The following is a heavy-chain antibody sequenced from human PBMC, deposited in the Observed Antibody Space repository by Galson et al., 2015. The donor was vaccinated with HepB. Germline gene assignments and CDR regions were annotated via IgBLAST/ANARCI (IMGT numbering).Heavy chain of an antibody. CDR3: ARGGGFLPPQIAAAAYNYYYGMDV. V-gene: IGHV3-30*04. Sequence: SLRLSCAASGFTFSSYAMHWVRQAPGKGLEWVAVISYDGSNKYYADSVKGRFTISRDNSKNTLYLQMNSLRAEDTAVYYCARGGGFLPPQIAAAAYNYYYGMDVWGQGTTVTVSS. D-gene: IGHD6-13*01. CDR2: ISYDGSNK. J-gene: IGHJ6*02. CDR1: GFTFSSYA.